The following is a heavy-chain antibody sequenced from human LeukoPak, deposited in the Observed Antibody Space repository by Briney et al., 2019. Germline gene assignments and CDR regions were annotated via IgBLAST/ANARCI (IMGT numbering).Heavy chain of an antibody. J-gene: IGHJ5*02. Sequence: GGSLRLSCAASGFTFSSYSMNWVRQAPGKGLEWVSSISSSSSYTYYADSVKGRFTISRDNSKNTLYLQMNSLRAEDTAIYYCAKDRVGGGFDPWGQGTLVTVSS. CDR3: AKDRVGGGFDP. CDR1: GFTFSSYS. CDR2: ISSSSSYT. V-gene: IGHV3-21*04. D-gene: IGHD2-15*01.